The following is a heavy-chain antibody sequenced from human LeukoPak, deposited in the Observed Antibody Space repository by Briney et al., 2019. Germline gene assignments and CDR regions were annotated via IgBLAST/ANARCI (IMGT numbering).Heavy chain of an antibody. CDR2: ISSSGSTI. Sequence: PGGSLRLSCAASGFTFSSYAMSWVRQAPGKGLEWVSYISSSGSTIYYADSVKGRFTISRDNAKNSLYLQMNSLRAEDTAVYYCARDYKPYYDFWSGYFPNIWGQGTLVTVSS. CDR1: GFTFSSYA. D-gene: IGHD3-3*01. J-gene: IGHJ4*02. CDR3: ARDYKPYYDFWSGYFPNI. V-gene: IGHV3-48*04.